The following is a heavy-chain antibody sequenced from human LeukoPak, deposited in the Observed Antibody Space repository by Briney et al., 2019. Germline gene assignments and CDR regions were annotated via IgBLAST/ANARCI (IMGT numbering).Heavy chain of an antibody. CDR2: ISAYNGNT. J-gene: IGHJ6*02. Sequence: ASVKVSCKASGYTFTSYGISWVRQAPGQGLEWMGWISAYNGNTNYAQKLQGRVTMTTDTSTSTAYVELRSLRSDDTAVYYCARDIVVVPAAMNYYYGMDVWGQGTTVTVSS. D-gene: IGHD2-2*01. CDR1: GYTFTSYG. V-gene: IGHV1-18*01. CDR3: ARDIVVVPAAMNYYYGMDV.